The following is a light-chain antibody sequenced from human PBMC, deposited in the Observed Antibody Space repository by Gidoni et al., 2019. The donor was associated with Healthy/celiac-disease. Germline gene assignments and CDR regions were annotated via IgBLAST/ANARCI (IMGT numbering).Light chain of an antibody. CDR2: GAS. J-gene: IGKJ1*01. Sequence: EIVMTPSTATLSVSPGERATLSCRASQSVNSNLAWYQQKPGQAPRLLIYGASTRATGIPARFSGSGCGTEFTLTISSLQSEDVAVYYWQQYNNWRTFGQGTKVEIK. V-gene: IGKV3-15*01. CDR1: QSVNSN. CDR3: QQYNNWRT.